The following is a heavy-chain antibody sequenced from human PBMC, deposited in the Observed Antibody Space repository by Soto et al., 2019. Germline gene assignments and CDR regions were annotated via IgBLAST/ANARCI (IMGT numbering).Heavy chain of an antibody. CDR1: GFTFSSYG. CDR2: ISYDGSNK. Sequence: GGSLRLSCAASGFTFSSYGMHWVRQAPGKGLEWVAVISYDGSNKYYADSVKGRFTISRDNSKNTLYLQMNSLRDEDTAVYYCAKDRNVLRFLEWLSTDPYFDYWGQGTLVTVSS. D-gene: IGHD3-3*01. V-gene: IGHV3-30*18. J-gene: IGHJ4*02. CDR3: AKDRNVLRFLEWLSTDPYFDY.